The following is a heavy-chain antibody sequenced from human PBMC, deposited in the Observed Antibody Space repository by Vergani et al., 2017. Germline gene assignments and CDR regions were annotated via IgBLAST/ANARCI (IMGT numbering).Heavy chain of an antibody. CDR3: AKYVRDSTDGLPDS. CDR1: GFTFSNFG. Sequence: QVQLVESAGGVVQPGGSLSLSCAAFGFTFSNFGMHWIRQAPGKGLEWLAYIGKDGINTRYRDAVKGRFTVSRDNSKEILYLQVDSLRSEDTALYYCAKYVRDSTDGLPDSWGPGTLVIVSS. J-gene: IGHJ4*02. CDR2: IGKDGINT. V-gene: IGHV3-30*02. D-gene: IGHD2-21*02.